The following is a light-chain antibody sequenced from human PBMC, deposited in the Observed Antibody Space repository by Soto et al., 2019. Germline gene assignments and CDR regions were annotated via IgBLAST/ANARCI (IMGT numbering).Light chain of an antibody. CDR2: AAS. CDR1: QGISSY. CDR3: KQSYSTPRT. V-gene: IGKV1-39*01. J-gene: IGKJ2*01. Sequence: DIQMTQSPSSLSASVGDRVTITCRASQGISSYLNWYQQKPGKAPKLLIYAASSLQSGVPSRFSGSGSGTDFTLNISSLQPEDFATYYCKQSYSTPRTFGQGTKLEIK.